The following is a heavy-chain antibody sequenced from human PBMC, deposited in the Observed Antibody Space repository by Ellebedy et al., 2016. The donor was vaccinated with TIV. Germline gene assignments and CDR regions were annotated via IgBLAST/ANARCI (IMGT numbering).Heavy chain of an antibody. V-gene: IGHV4-39*01. Sequence: SETLSLXXTVSGGSISSSSYYWGWIRQPPGKGLEWIGSIYYSGSTYYNPSLKSRVTISVDTSKNQFSLKLSSVTAADTAVYYCARGRLLIRLVDYWGQGTLVTVSS. CDR2: IYYSGST. J-gene: IGHJ4*02. CDR1: GGSISSSSYY. CDR3: ARGRLLIRLVDY. D-gene: IGHD3-3*01.